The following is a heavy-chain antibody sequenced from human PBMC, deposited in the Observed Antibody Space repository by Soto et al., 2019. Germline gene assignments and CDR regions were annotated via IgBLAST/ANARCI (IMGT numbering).Heavy chain of an antibody. CDR1: GGTFSSYA. CDR3: ATYYDILSGWAS. J-gene: IGHJ5*02. CDR2: IIPIFGTA. D-gene: IGHD3-9*01. V-gene: IGHV1-69*12. Sequence: QVQLVQSGAEVKKPGSSVKVSCKASGGTFSSYAISWVRQAPGQGLEWMGGIIPIFGTANYAQKFQVRVTITAAESTSTAYMELSNLRSEDTAVYYCATYYDILSGWASWGQGTLVTVSS.